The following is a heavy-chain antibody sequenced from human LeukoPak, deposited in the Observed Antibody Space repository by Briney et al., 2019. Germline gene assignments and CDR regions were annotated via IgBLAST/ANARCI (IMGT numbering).Heavy chain of an antibody. Sequence: SETLSLTCTVSGGSISSYYWSWIRQSAGKGLEWIGRIYTSGSTNYNPSLKSRVTMSVDTSKNQFSLKLSSVTAADTAVYYCARSDVYYDSSGFWFDPWGQGTLVTVSS. V-gene: IGHV4-4*07. CDR1: GGSISSYY. J-gene: IGHJ5*02. CDR2: IYTSGST. D-gene: IGHD3-22*01. CDR3: ARSDVYYDSSGFWFDP.